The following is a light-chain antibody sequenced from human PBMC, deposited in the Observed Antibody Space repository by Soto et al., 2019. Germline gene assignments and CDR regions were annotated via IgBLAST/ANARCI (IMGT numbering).Light chain of an antibody. CDR1: NVGSKN. Sequence: SYELTQPLSVSVALGQTATLSCGGDNVGSKNVQWYQRKPGQAPLMVIYRDSGRPSEIPERFSGSHSGNTATLTITRAQGGDEADYYCQVWDSNTAHVLFGGGTKRTV. CDR3: QVWDSNTAHVL. J-gene: IGLJ2*01. V-gene: IGLV3-9*01. CDR2: RDS.